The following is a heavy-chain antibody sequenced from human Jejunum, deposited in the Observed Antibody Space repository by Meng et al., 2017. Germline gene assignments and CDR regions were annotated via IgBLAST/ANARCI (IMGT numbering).Heavy chain of an antibody. J-gene: IGHJ4*02. CDR2: VYSSGYT. CDR3: AKEFYDTSGYYYFDS. V-gene: IGHV4-59*01. Sequence: SETLSLTCTVSGGSINNYYWCWIRQAPGKGLEWIGLVYSSGYTNYNPSLKSRVTLSVDTSKNQFSLRLSSVTAADTAIYYCAKEFYDTSGYYYFDSWGQGTLVTVSS. D-gene: IGHD3-22*01. CDR1: GGSINNYY.